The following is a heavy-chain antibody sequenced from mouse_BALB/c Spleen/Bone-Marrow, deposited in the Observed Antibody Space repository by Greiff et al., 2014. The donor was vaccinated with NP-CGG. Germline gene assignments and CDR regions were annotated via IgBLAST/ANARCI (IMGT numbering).Heavy chain of an antibody. J-gene: IGHJ3*01. V-gene: IGHV1-61*01. D-gene: IGHD1-1*01. CDR2: IHPSDTET. CDR3: ARWEANYGSTFAY. CDR1: GYSFTSYW. Sequence: QVQLVQSGAELVRPGASVKLSCKASGYSFTSYWMNWVKQRPGHGLEWIGMIHPSDTETRLNQRFKDKATLTVDKSSSTAYMQLDSPTSEDSAVYYCARWEANYGSTFAYWGQGTLVTVSA.